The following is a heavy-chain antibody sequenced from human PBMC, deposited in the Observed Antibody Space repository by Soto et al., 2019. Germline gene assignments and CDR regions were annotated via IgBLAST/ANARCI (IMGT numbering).Heavy chain of an antibody. CDR2: ISYDGSNK. J-gene: IGHJ6*02. CDR1: GFTFSSYG. CDR3: AKDNGSGWSLHYYGMDV. V-gene: IGHV3-30*18. Sequence: GGSLRLSCAASGFTFSSYGMHWVRQAPGKGLEWVAVISYDGSNKYYADSVKGRFTISRDNSKNTLYLQMNSLRAEDTAVYYCAKDNGSGWSLHYYGMDVWGQGTTVTVSS. D-gene: IGHD6-19*01.